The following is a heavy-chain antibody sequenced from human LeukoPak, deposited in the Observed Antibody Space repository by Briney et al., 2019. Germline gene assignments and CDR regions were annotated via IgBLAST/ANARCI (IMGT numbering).Heavy chain of an antibody. J-gene: IGHJ6*03. Sequence: SVKVSCKASGGTFSSYAISWVRQAPGQGLEWMGGIIPIFGTANYAQRFQGRVTITTDESTSTAYMELSSLRSEDTAVYYCAGSLGVPAAMGLYYYYYYYMDVWGKGTTVTVSS. D-gene: IGHD2-2*01. CDR1: GGTFSSYA. CDR2: IIPIFGTA. V-gene: IGHV1-69*05. CDR3: AGSLGVPAAMGLYYYYYYYMDV.